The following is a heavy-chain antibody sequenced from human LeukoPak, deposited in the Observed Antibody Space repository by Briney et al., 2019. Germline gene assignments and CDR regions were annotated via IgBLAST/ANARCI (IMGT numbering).Heavy chain of an antibody. V-gene: IGHV3-30*03. CDR3: ARSFVDGDYYYGMDV. D-gene: IGHD4-17*01. Sequence: GGSLRLSCAASGFTFSSYGMHWVRQAPGKGLEWVAVISYDGSNKYYADSVKGRFTISRDNSKNTLYLQMNSLRAEDTAVYYCARSFVDGDYYYGMDVWGQGTTVTVSS. J-gene: IGHJ6*02. CDR2: ISYDGSNK. CDR1: GFTFSSYG.